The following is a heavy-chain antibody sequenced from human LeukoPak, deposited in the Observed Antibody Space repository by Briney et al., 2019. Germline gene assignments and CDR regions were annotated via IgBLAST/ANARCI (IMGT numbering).Heavy chain of an antibody. CDR3: ARASYDSSDYEYFQH. Sequence: SVKVSCKASGFTFTSSAMQWVRQARGQRLEWIGWIVVGSGNTNYAQKFQERVTITRDMSTSTAYMELSRLRSDDTAVYYCARASYDSSDYEYFQHWGQGTLVTVSS. CDR1: GFTFTSSA. D-gene: IGHD3-22*01. V-gene: IGHV1-58*02. J-gene: IGHJ1*01. CDR2: IVVGSGNT.